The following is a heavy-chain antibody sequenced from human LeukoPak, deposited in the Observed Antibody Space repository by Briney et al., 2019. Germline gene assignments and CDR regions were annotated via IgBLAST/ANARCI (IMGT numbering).Heavy chain of an antibody. CDR2: VDHTGST. D-gene: IGHD4-11*01. V-gene: IGHV4-59*01. Sequence: RPSETLSLTCTVSDDSITMYYWTWIRQPPGKGLEWIGYVDHTGSTKFNPSLSGRVSISRDTSNNFFSLRLRSVTAADTAVYFCARGRVSSSTWHSTYYYFFYMDFWGKGTTVTVSS. CDR3: ARGRVSSSTWHSTYYYFFYMDF. J-gene: IGHJ6*03. CDR1: DDSITMYY.